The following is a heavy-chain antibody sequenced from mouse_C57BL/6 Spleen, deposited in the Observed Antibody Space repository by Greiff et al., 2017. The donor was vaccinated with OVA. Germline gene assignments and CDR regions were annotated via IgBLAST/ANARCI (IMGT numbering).Heavy chain of an antibody. CDR2: IYPRSGNT. V-gene: IGHV1-81*01. Sequence: QVQLQQSGAELARPGASVKLSCKASGYTFTSYGISWVKQRTGQGLEWIGEIYPRSGNTYYNEKFKGKATLTADKSSSTAYMELRSLTSEDSAVYFCARSGPNYYGSSPLDYWGKGTTLTVSS. J-gene: IGHJ2*01. CDR1: GYTFTSYG. D-gene: IGHD1-1*01. CDR3: ARSGPNYYGSSPLDY.